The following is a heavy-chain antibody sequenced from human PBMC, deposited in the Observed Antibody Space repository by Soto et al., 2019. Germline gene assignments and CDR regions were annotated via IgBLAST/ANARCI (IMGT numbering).Heavy chain of an antibody. CDR2: IYSGGST. J-gene: IGHJ3*02. V-gene: IGHV3-53*01. D-gene: IGHD7-27*01. CDR1: GFTVSSNY. CDR3: ASTKLGFDAFDI. Sequence: GGSLRLSCAASGFTVSSNYMSWVRQAPGKGLEWVSVIYSGGSTYYADSVKGRLTISRDNSKNTLYLQMNSLRAEDTAVYYCASTKLGFDAFDIWGQGTMVTVSS.